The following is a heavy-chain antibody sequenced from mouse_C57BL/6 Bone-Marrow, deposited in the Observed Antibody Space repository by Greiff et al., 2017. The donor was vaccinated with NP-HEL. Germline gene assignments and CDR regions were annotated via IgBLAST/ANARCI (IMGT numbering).Heavy chain of an antibody. V-gene: IGHV1-78*01. CDR3: ARYYYGRRYFDY. D-gene: IGHD1-1*01. J-gene: IGHJ2*01. CDR2: IYPRDGST. Sequence: VKLMESDAELVKPGASVKISCKVSGYTFTDHTIHWMKQRPEQGLEWIGYIYPRDGSTKYNEKFKGKATLTADKSSSTAYMQLNSLTSEDSAVYFCARYYYGRRYFDYWGQGTTLTVSS. CDR1: GYTFTDHT.